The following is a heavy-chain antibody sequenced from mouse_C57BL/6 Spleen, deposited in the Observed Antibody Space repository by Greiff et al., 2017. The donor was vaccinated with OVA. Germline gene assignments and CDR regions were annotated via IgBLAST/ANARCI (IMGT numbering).Heavy chain of an antibody. V-gene: IGHV1-76*01. D-gene: IGHD2-5*01. Sequence: VKLMESGAELVRPGASVKLSCKASGYTFTDYYINWVKQRPGQGLEWIARIYPGSGNTYYNEKFKGKATLTAEKSSSTAYMQLSSLTSEDSAVYFCARWNYSNYDDYWGQGTTLTVSS. CDR2: IYPGSGNT. CDR1: GYTFTDYY. J-gene: IGHJ2*01. CDR3: ARWNYSNYDDY.